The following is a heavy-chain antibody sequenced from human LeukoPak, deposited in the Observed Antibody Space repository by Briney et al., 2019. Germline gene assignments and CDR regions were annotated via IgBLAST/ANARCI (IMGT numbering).Heavy chain of an antibody. CDR2: VSGAGGST. J-gene: IGHJ5*02. V-gene: IGHV3-23*01. Sequence: PGGSLRLSCAASGFTFSSYAMSWVRQAPGKGLEWVSDVSGAGGSTFYADSVKGRFSISRDNSKNTLYLQMNSLRAEDTAVYYCARGSPFGKYQLLHDRGFDPWGQGTLVTVSS. CDR1: GFTFSSYA. D-gene: IGHD2-2*01. CDR3: ARGSPFGKYQLLHDRGFDP.